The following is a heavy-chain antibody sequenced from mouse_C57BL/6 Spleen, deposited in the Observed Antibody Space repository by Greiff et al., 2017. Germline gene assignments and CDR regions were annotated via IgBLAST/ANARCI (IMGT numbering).Heavy chain of an antibody. Sequence: VQLKESGPELVKPGASVKISCKASGYSFTGYYMHWVKQSHGNILDWIGYIYPYNGVSSYNQKFKGKATLTVDKSSSTAYMELRSLTSEDSAVYYCARRTTVVEGYAMDYWGQGTSVTVSS. J-gene: IGHJ4*01. D-gene: IGHD1-1*01. CDR3: ARRTTVVEGYAMDY. CDR1: GYSFTGYY. CDR2: IYPYNGVS. V-gene: IGHV1-31*01.